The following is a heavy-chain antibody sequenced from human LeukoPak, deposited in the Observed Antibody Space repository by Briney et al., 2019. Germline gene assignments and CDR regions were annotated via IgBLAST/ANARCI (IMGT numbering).Heavy chain of an antibody. CDR2: IYYTGKT. CDR3: ARDRIAVSDPPNWFDP. CDR1: GYSISSGYY. D-gene: IGHD6-19*01. J-gene: IGHJ5*02. V-gene: IGHV4-38-2*02. Sequence: NPSETLSLTCTVSGYSISSGYYWGWIRQPPGKGLQWIGSIYYTGKTYYNPSLKSRVTISLDTSKNQFSLKVNSVTAADTAIYYCARDRIAVSDPPNWFDPWGQGTLVTVSS.